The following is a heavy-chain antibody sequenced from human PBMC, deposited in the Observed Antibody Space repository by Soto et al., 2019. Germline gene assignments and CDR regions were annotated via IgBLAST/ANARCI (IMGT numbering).Heavy chain of an antibody. Sequence: SETMSLTCGVFGDTISTGGYSWTWIRKPPGKALEWIGHTYHSGNPYYNPSLKSRVIISVDRSKNQFSLKVSSVTAADTAVYYSARVRRNQLLGWLDTWGQGTLVTVSS. CDR3: ARVRRNQLLGWLDT. CDR1: GDTISTGGYS. D-gene: IGHD2-2*01. CDR2: TYHSGNP. J-gene: IGHJ5*02. V-gene: IGHV4-30-2*01.